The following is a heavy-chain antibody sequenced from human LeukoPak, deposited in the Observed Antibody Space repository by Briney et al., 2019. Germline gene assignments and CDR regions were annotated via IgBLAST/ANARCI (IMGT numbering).Heavy chain of an antibody. CDR2: IIPIFGTA. CDR3: ARGRRRYCSSTSCYIAYYYYYGMDA. V-gene: IGHV1-69*13. Sequence: VASVKVSCKASGGIFSGSAISWVRQAPGQGLEWMGGIIPIFGTANYAQKFQGRVTITADESTSTAYMELSSLRSEDTAVYYCARGRRRYCSSTSCYIAYYYYYGMDAWGQGTTVTVSS. D-gene: IGHD2-2*02. CDR1: GGIFSGSA. J-gene: IGHJ6*02.